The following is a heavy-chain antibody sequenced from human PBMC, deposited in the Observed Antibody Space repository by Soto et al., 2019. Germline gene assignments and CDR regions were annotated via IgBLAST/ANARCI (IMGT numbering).Heavy chain of an antibody. CDR1: GYTFSNFW. Sequence: GESLKISCKCSGYTFSNFWIGWVRQMPGKGLEWMGIIYPGDSDTRYSPSFQGQVTISADKSISTAYLQWSSLKASDTAMYYCARPYGGNVGRAIYWGQGTLVTVSS. V-gene: IGHV5-51*01. CDR2: IYPGDSDT. J-gene: IGHJ4*02. D-gene: IGHD2-15*01. CDR3: ARPYGGNVGRAIY.